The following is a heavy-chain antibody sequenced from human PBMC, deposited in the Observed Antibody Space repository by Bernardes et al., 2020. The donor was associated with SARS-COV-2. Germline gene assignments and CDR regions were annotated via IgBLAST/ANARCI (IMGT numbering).Heavy chain of an antibody. CDR2: INWNGGST. J-gene: IGHJ6*03. D-gene: IGHD3-16*01. V-gene: IGHV3-20*04. Sequence: GGSLRLSCAASGFTFDDYGMSWVRQAPGKGLEWVSGINWNGGSTGYADSVKGRFTISRDNAKNSLYLQMNSLRAEDTALYYCARVGSRELFFYYYYYMDVWGKGTTVTVSS. CDR3: ARVGSRELFFYYYYYMDV. CDR1: GFTFDDYG.